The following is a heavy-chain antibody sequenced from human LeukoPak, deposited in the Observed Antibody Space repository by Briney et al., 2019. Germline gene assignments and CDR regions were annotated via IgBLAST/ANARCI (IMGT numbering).Heavy chain of an antibody. D-gene: IGHD2-15*01. J-gene: IGHJ6*02. V-gene: IGHV3-21*06. CDR3: ARFGGGYGMDV. CDR1: GFTFSSYS. CDR2: ISSSSSYI. Sequence: GESLRLSCAASGFTFSSYSMNWVRQAPGKGLEWVSSISSSSSYIYYADSVKGRFTISRDNAKNSLYLQMNSLRAEDTAVYYCARFGGGYGMDVWGQGTTVTVSS.